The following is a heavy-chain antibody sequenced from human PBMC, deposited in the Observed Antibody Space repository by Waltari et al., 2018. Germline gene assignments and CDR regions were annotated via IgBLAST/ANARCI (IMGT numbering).Heavy chain of an antibody. V-gene: IGHV4-59*01. CDR3: AREAQLRWPLRGAFDI. Sequence: QVQLQESGPGLVKPSETLSLTCTVPGGSISSSYWSWIRQPPGKGLEWIGYIYYSGSTNYNPSLKSRVTISVDTSKNQLSLKLSSVTAADTAVYYCAREAQLRWPLRGAFDIWGQGTMVTVSS. J-gene: IGHJ3*02. D-gene: IGHD4-17*01. CDR2: IYYSGST. CDR1: GGSISSSY.